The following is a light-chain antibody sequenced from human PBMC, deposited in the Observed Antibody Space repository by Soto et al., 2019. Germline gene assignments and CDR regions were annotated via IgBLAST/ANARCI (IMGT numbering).Light chain of an antibody. Sequence: EIVMTQSPATLSVSPGERGTLSCRASQSVSSNLAWYQQKPGQAPRLLISDASTRATGIPARFSGSGSGTEFTLTISSLQSEDFALYYCHQYNSWPPGTFGQGTKVDIK. CDR3: HQYNSWPPGT. CDR1: QSVSSN. V-gene: IGKV3-15*01. CDR2: DAS. J-gene: IGKJ2*01.